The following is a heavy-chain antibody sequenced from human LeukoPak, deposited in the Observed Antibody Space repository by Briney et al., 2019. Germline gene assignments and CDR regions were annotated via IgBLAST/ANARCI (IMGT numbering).Heavy chain of an antibody. Sequence: GPLGLSCAAPGFTFGSYWRSWVRQAPGRGREWAANIKQDGSEKYYVDSVKGRFTISRDNAKNSLYLQMNSLRAEDTAVYYCASFSGFRADVEDNFDFWGQGTLVIVSS. J-gene: IGHJ4*02. D-gene: IGHD3-10*01. CDR2: IKQDGSEK. CDR3: ASFSGFRADVEDNFDF. CDR1: GFTFGSYW. V-gene: IGHV3-7*01.